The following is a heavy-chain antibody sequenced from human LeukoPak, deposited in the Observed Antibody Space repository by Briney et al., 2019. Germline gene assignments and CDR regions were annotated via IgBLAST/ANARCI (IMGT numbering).Heavy chain of an antibody. D-gene: IGHD2-21*01. CDR3: VCHVVLSVGYHYGLGV. J-gene: IGHJ6*01. V-gene: IGHV3-7*02. CDR2: IKEDGSEK. CDR1: GFTFSDYW. Sequence: GGSLRLSCVASGFTFSDYWMSWVRQAPGKGLEWVSDIKEDGSEKYYVHSVKGRFTISRDNAKNSLYLQMNSLRVEDTALYYCVCHVVLSVGYHYGLGVWGQGTTVTVSS.